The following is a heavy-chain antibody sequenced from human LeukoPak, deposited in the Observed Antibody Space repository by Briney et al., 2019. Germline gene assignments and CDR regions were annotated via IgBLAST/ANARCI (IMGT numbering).Heavy chain of an antibody. CDR3: ARDDRPNSGSYY. CDR2: IIPILGIA. V-gene: IGHV1-69*04. D-gene: IGHD1-26*01. CDR1: GYTFTSYG. J-gene: IGHJ4*02. Sequence: SVKVSCKASGYTFTSYGISWVRQAPGQGLEWMGRIIPILGIANYAQKFQGRVTVTADKSTSTAYMELSSLRSEDTAVYYCARDDRPNSGSYYWGQGTLVTVSS.